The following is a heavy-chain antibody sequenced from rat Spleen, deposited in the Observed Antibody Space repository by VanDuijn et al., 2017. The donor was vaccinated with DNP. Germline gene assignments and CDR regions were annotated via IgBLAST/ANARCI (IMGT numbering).Heavy chain of an antibody. CDR3: VRWNSGHFDY. Sequence: EVQFVESGGGLVQPGRSLKLSCAASGFTFSAYYMAWVRQAPAKGLEWVAYIGSAAYAPYYGDSVKGRFTISRDNAKSTLYLQMNSLRSEDMATYYCVRWNSGHFDYWGQGVMVTVSS. CDR2: IGSAAYAP. D-gene: IGHD4-3*01. CDR1: GFTFSAYY. V-gene: IGHV5-22*01. J-gene: IGHJ2*01.